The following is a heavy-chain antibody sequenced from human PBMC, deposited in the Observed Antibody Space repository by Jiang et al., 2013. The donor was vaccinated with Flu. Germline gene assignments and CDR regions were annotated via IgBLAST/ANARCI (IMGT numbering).Heavy chain of an antibody. V-gene: IGHV4-31*03. CDR1: GASISSGGSY. Sequence: GSGLVKPSQTLSLTCTVSGASISSGGSYWSWIRQPPGKGLEWIGYIYYSGNTYYNPSLKGRLSISVDTSKNQFSLKLSSVTAADTAVYYCARVDMGFWSGYDYWGQG. J-gene: IGHJ4*02. CDR2: IYYSGNT. D-gene: IGHD3-3*01. CDR3: ARVDMGFWSGYDY.